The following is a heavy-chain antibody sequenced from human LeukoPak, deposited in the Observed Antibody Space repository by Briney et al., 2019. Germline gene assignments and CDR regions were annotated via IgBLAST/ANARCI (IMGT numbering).Heavy chain of an antibody. J-gene: IGHJ6*03. Sequence: SVKVSCKASGGTFSSYAISWVRQAPGQGLEWMGRIIPILGIANYAQKLQGRVTMTTDTSTSTAYMELRSLRSDDTAVYYCARVSLRNQYYMDVWGKGTTVTVSS. CDR2: IIPILGIA. D-gene: IGHD1-14*01. V-gene: IGHV1-69*04. CDR3: ARVSLRNQYYMDV. CDR1: GGTFSSYA.